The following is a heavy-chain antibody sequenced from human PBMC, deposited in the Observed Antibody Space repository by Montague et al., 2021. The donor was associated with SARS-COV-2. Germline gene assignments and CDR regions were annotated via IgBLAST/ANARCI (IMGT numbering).Heavy chain of an antibody. J-gene: IGHJ3*02. CDR2: IYYSGST. D-gene: IGHD6-19*01. V-gene: IGHV4-59*01. CDR1: GGSISSYY. Sequence: SETLSLTCTVSGGSISSYYWSWIRQPPGKGLEWIGYIYYSGSTNYNPSLNSRVTISVDTSKNQFSLKLSSVTAADTAVYYCARGSGGMWNGFDIWGQGTMVTVSS. CDR3: ARGSGGMWNGFDI.